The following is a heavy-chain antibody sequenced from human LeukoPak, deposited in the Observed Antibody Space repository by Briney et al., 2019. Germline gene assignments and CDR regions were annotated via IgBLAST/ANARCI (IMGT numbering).Heavy chain of an antibody. CDR3: ASPLAVASEGGY. D-gene: IGHD6-19*01. CDR1: GGSISSSSYY. V-gene: IGHV4-39*01. Sequence: SETLSLTCTVSGGSISSSSYYWGWIRQPQGKGLEWIGSIYYSGSTYYNPYLKSRVTISVDTSKNQFSLKLSSVTAADTAVYYCASPLAVASEGGYWGQGTLVTVSS. CDR2: IYYSGST. J-gene: IGHJ4*02.